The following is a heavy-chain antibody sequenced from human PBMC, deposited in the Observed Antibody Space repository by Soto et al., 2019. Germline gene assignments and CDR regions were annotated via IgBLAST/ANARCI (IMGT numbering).Heavy chain of an antibody. CDR1: GFTSSNYD. J-gene: IGHJ4*02. D-gene: IGHD3-16*01. CDR3: AKAEWGRYYFDY. V-gene: IGHV3-30*18. CDR2: SSYDGSSK. Sequence: GGSMRLSCVASGFTSSNYDMHWVRQAPGKGLEWVAASSYDGSSKYYADSVKGRFTISRDNSKNTLYLQMNSLRPEDTAVYYCAKAEWGRYYFDYWGLGALVTVSS.